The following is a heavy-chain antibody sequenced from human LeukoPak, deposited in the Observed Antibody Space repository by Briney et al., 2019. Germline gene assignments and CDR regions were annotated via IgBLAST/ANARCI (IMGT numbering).Heavy chain of an antibody. CDR3: ARKDGYFDL. CDR2: ISRGGGTI. Sequence: PGGSLRLSCAASGFNFSSEAMSWIRKIPGKGLDWVSGISRGGGTIYYADSVKGRFTISRDNSKNTLYLEMNSLRAEDTAVYFCARKDGYFDLWGRGTLVTVSS. V-gene: IGHV3-23*01. J-gene: IGHJ2*01. CDR1: GFNFSSEA.